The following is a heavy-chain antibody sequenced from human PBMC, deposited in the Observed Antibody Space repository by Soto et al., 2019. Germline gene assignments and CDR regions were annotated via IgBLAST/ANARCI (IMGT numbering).Heavy chain of an antibody. CDR2: ISGSGGST. J-gene: IGHJ4*02. V-gene: IGHV3-23*01. Sequence: GGSLRLSCAASGFTFSSYVMSWVRQAPGKGLEWVSAISGSGGSTYYADSVKGRFTISRDNSKNTLYLQMNSLRAEDTAVYYCAKDPDGHGGNDYWGQGTLVTVSS. CDR1: GFTFSSYV. CDR3: AKDPDGHGGNDY. D-gene: IGHD2-15*01.